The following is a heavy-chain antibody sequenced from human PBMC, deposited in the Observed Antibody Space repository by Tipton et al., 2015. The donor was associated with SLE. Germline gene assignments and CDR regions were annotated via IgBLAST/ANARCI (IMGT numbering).Heavy chain of an antibody. Sequence: SLRLSCAASGFTFSSYSMNWVRQAPGKGLEWVSYISSSSSTIYYADSVKGRFTISRDNAKNSLYLQMNSLRAEDTAVYYCARDIVVVPAAPDYWGQGTLVTVSS. D-gene: IGHD2-2*01. CDR3: ARDIVVVPAAPDY. CDR1: GFTFSSYS. J-gene: IGHJ4*02. V-gene: IGHV3-48*01. CDR2: ISSSSSTI.